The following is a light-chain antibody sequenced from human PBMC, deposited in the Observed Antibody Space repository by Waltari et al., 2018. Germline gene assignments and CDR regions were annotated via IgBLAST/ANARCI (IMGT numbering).Light chain of an antibody. V-gene: IGLV1-47*02. CDR3: GAWDGSRSSQL. J-gene: IGLJ2*01. CDR1: HSNVGSYS. CDR2: DSS. Sequence: QSVLTQPPSVSGAPGQRVTISCTGTHSNVGSYSVYWYQQFPGTAPRLLIYDSSLRPSAVSGRCSGAQSGPSAALTISGVLPGDEADYYCGAWDGSRSSQLFGGGTRLTVL.